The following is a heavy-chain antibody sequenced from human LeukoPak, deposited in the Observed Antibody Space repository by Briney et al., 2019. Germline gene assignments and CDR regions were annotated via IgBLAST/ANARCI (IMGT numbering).Heavy chain of an antibody. Sequence: GGSLRLSCAASGFTFSSYWMNWVRQAPGKGLEWVSSISSRSSYIYYADSVKGRFTISRDNAKNSLYLQMNSLRAEDTAVYYCASEAAAGFDYWGQGTLVTVSS. V-gene: IGHV3-21*01. CDR3: ASEAAAGFDY. CDR2: ISSRSSYI. J-gene: IGHJ4*02. D-gene: IGHD6-13*01. CDR1: GFTFSSYW.